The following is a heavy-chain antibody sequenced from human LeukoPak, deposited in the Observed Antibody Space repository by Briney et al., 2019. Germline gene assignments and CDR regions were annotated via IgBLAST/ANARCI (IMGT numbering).Heavy chain of an antibody. CDR3: AREGGYYLRSIDY. D-gene: IGHD1-26*01. J-gene: IGHJ4*02. V-gene: IGHV3-30-3*01. CDR2: ISYDGSNK. Sequence: GRSLRLSCAASGFTFSSYAMHWVRQAPGKGLEWVAVISYDGSNKYYADSVKGRFTISRDNSKNTLYLQMYSLRAEDTAVYYCAREGGYYLRSIDYWGQGTLVTVSS. CDR1: GFTFSSYA.